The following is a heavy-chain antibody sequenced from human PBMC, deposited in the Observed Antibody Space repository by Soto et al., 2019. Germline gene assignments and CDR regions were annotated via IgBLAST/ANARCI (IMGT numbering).Heavy chain of an antibody. D-gene: IGHD2-21*01. Sequence: SETLSLTCAVSGDSITRDGYYWTWIRQHPGKGLEWIGNIFYRGSTYYNPSLRSRVSMSEDTSVNQFSLQLTSVTAADTAVYYCVRHSEWRIPLWGQGALVTVSS. CDR1: GDSITRDGYY. CDR2: IFYRGST. CDR3: VRHSEWRIPL. J-gene: IGHJ4*02. V-gene: IGHV4-31*11.